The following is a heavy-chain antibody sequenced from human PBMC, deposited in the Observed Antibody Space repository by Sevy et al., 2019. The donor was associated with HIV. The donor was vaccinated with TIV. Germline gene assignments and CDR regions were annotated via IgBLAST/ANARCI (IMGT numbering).Heavy chain of an antibody. J-gene: IGHJ4*02. CDR1: GFTFSTYW. V-gene: IGHV3-7*04. Sequence: GSLRLSCAASGFTFSTYWMHWVRQAPGKGLEWVDNIKQDESEKYYVASVKGRFTISRDNARNPLYLQMNSLRPGDTAVYYCARGNSGSFDYWGQGTLVTVSS. CDR3: ARGNSGSFDY. CDR2: IKQDESEK. D-gene: IGHD3-22*01.